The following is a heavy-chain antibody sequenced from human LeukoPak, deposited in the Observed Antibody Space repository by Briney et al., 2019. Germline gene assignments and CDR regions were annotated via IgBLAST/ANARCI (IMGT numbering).Heavy chain of an antibody. CDR1: GVSISSYY. Sequence: SETLSLTCSVSGVSISSYYWSWIRQPPRKGLEWIGYIHYTGSTNYNPSLKSRVTISVDTSKNQFSLKLSSVTAADTAFYYCARYIVSYPHDAFDIWGQGTMVTVSS. CDR2: IHYTGST. J-gene: IGHJ3*02. V-gene: IGHV4-59*01. CDR3: ARYIVSYPHDAFDI. D-gene: IGHD1-26*01.